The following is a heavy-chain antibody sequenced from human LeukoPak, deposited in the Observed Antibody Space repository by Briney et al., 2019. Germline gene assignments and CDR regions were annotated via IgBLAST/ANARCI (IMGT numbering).Heavy chain of an antibody. V-gene: IGHV2-5*02. CDR3: AHIKRGYYYDYFDY. D-gene: IGHD3-22*01. J-gene: IGHJ4*02. Sequence: SGPTLVNPTQTLTLTCTFSGFSLSTSGVGVGWIRQPPGKALEWLALIYWDDDKRYSPSLKSRLTITKDTSKNQVVLTMTNMDPVDTATYYCAHIKRGYYYDYFDYWGQGTLVTVSS. CDR1: GFSLSTSGVG. CDR2: IYWDDDK.